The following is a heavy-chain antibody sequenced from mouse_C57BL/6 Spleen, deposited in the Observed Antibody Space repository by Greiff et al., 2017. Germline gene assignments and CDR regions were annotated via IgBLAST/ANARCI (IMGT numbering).Heavy chain of an antibody. CDR1: GYTFTSYW. D-gene: IGHD2-5*01. Sequence: QVQLQQPGAELVMPGASVKLSCKASGYTFTSYWMHWVKQRPGQGLEWIGEIDPSDSYTNYNQKFKGKSTLTVDKSSSPAYRQLSSRTSEDSAVYYCAREGESNYRARDYWGQGTSDTVSS. J-gene: IGHJ4*01. V-gene: IGHV1-69*01. CDR2: IDPSDSYT. CDR3: AREGESNYRARDY.